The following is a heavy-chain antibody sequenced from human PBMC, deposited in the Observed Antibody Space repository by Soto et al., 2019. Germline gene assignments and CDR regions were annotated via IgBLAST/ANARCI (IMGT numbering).Heavy chain of an antibody. J-gene: IGHJ6*02. Sequence: QVQLVESGGGVVQPGRSLRLSCATSGFTFSSYGMHWVRQAPGKGLEWVAVISYDGSNKYYADSVKGRFTISRDNSKNTLYLQMNCLRADDTAVYYCAKASLNYYGSGTSGMYVWGQGTTVTVSS. CDR3: AKASLNYYGSGTSGMYV. V-gene: IGHV3-30*18. D-gene: IGHD3-10*01. CDR2: ISYDGSNK. CDR1: GFTFSSYG.